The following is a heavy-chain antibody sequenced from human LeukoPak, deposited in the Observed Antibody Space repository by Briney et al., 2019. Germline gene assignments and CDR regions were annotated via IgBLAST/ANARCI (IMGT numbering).Heavy chain of an antibody. CDR3: ARAYSSSSGRDAFDS. CDR1: GFTFNSYN. J-gene: IGHJ3*02. Sequence: GGSLRLSCAASGFTFNSYNMNWVRQAPGKGLEWVSYISSSSSTIYYADSVKGRFTISRDSAKTSLFLQMNSLRVEDTDLYYCARAYSSSSGRDAFDSWGLGTLLTVSS. V-gene: IGHV3-48*01. CDR2: ISSSSSTI. D-gene: IGHD6-6*01.